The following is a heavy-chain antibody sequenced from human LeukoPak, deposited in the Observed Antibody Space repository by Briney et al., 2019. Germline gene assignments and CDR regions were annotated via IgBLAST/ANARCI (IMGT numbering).Heavy chain of an antibody. CDR2: ISGSGGST. D-gene: IGHD2-2*01. CDR3: AKVGVYCSSTSCLSQYNWFDP. CDR1: GFTFSSYA. J-gene: IGHJ5*02. V-gene: IGHV3-23*01. Sequence: GGSLRLSCAASGFTFSSYAMSWVRQAPGKGLEWFSSISGSGGSTYYADSVKGRFTISRDNSKNTLYLQMNSLRAEDTAVYYCAKVGVYCSSTSCLSQYNWFDPWGQGTLVTVSS.